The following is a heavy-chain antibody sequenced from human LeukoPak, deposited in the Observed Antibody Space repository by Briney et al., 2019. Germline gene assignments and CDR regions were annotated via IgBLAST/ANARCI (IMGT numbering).Heavy chain of an antibody. CDR1: GFSFSDSS. J-gene: IGHJ4*02. CDR2: ISSRGTII. CDR3: AKGSLAVPTTPFDF. Sequence: GGSLRLSCTASGFSFSDSSMSWIRQAPGKGLEWISYISSRGTIIHYADSVKGRFTISRDSAKNSLYLQMNSLRVEDTAVFYCAKGSLAVPTTPFDFWGQGTLVTVSS. D-gene: IGHD1-26*01. V-gene: IGHV3-11*01.